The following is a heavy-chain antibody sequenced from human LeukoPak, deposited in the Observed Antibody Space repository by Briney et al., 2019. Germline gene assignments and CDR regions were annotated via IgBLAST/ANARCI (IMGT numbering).Heavy chain of an antibody. V-gene: IGHV3-15*01. J-gene: IGHJ4*02. Sequence: GGSLRLSCAASGFTFSNAWMTWVRQAPGKGLEWVGRIKRKSEGETTDYAAPVKGRFTISRDDSKNTLYLQMNSLKTEDTAVYYCTRDPESSQWGQGTLVIVSS. CDR1: GFTFSNAW. CDR3: TRDPESSQ. CDR2: IKRKSEGETT.